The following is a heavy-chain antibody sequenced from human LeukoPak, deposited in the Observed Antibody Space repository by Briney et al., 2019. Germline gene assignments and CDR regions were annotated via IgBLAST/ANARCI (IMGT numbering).Heavy chain of an antibody. D-gene: IGHD4-17*01. Sequence: ASVKVSCQASGYTLTDYYMHRVRQDPAPPLEWMGGINPNRGDTNYLQKLQGRVTMTRDKSISQAHMELSRQRCDDPTAYYCARGGNDYGYYGASFDMWGKGTMVTVSA. J-gene: IGHJ3*02. CDR1: GYTLTDYY. CDR3: ARGGNDYGYYGASFDM. CDR2: INPNRGDT. V-gene: IGHV1-2*02.